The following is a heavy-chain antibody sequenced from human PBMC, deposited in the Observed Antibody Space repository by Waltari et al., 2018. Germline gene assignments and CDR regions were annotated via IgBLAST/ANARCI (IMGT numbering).Heavy chain of an antibody. CDR2: IYHSGST. Sequence: QVQLQESGPRLVIPSGTLSLTCAVSGGSLSSSNWWSWVRPPPGKGLEWIGAIYHSGSTNYNPSLKSRVTISVDKSKNQFSLKLSSGTAADTAVYYCARDLGGSGSYSGIDYWGQGTLVTVSS. J-gene: IGHJ4*02. CDR1: GGSLSSSNW. D-gene: IGHD3-10*01. CDR3: ARDLGGSGSYSGIDY. V-gene: IGHV4-4*02.